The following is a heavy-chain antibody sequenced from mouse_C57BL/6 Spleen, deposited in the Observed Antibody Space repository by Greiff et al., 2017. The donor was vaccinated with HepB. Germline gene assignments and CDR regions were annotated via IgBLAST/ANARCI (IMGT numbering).Heavy chain of an antibody. CDR1: GFTFSSYG. D-gene: IGHD1-1*01. CDR2: ISSGGSYT. J-gene: IGHJ2*01. Sequence: EVQGVESGGDLVKPGGSLKLSCAASGFTFSSYGMSWVRQTPDKRLEWVATISSGGSYTYYPDSVKGRFTISRGNAKNTLYLQMSSLKSEDTAMYYCARQNYGSSYYFDYWGQGTTLTVSS. V-gene: IGHV5-6*01. CDR3: ARQNYGSSYYFDY.